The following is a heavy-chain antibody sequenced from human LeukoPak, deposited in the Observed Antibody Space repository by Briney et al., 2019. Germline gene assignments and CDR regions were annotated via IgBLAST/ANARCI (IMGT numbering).Heavy chain of an antibody. Sequence: GSLRLSCAASGFTFSSYAMSWVRPAPGKGLAWVSAISGSGGSTYYADSVKGRFTISRDNSKNTLYLQMNSLRAEDTAVYYCAKLAPNYYDSSGYDAFDIWGQGTMVTVSS. CDR3: AKLAPNYYDSSGYDAFDI. CDR2: ISGSGGST. CDR1: GFTFSSYA. J-gene: IGHJ3*02. D-gene: IGHD3-22*01. V-gene: IGHV3-23*01.